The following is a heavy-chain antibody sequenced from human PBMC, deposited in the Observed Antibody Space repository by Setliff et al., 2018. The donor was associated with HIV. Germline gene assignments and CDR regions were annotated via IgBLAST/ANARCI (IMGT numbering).Heavy chain of an antibody. J-gene: IGHJ4*02. CDR1: GFTFSNYG. CDR3: AKDLRGSGSYFTYFDS. CDR2: VAYDGGDK. D-gene: IGHD3-10*01. Sequence: SLTLSCVASGFTFSNYGMHWVRQAPGKGMEWVAAVAYDGGDKFYGDSVKGRFTISRDNYKNTVYLQMNSLRAEDTAVYYCAKDLRGSGSYFTYFDSWGQGTLVTVSS. V-gene: IGHV3-30*18.